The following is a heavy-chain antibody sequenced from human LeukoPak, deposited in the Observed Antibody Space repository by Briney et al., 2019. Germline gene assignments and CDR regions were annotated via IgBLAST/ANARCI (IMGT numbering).Heavy chain of an antibody. CDR3: ARDRHCSGGSCYSGYWYFDL. CDR2: IKQDGSEK. Sequence: PGGSLRHSCAAPGFTFSSYRMSWGRQAPGKGLEWVANIKQDGSEKYYVDSVKGRFTISRDNAKNSLNLQMNSPGAEDTAVYYCARDRHCSGGSCYSGYWYFDLWGRGTLVTISS. J-gene: IGHJ2*01. D-gene: IGHD2-15*01. V-gene: IGHV3-7*04. CDR1: GFTFSSYR.